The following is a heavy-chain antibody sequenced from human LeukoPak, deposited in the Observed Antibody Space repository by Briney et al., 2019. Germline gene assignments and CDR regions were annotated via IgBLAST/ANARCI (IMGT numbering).Heavy chain of an antibody. CDR3: ARTYCGGDCYYNYFDY. D-gene: IGHD2-21*02. Sequence: PGESLKISCKGSGYSFTTYWIGWVRQMPGKGLEWMGIIYPGDSDTRYSPSFQGQVTISADKSINTAYLQWSSLKASDTAMYYCARTYCGGDCYYNYFDYWGQGTLVTVSS. J-gene: IGHJ4*02. CDR1: GYSFTTYW. V-gene: IGHV5-51*01. CDR2: IYPGDSDT.